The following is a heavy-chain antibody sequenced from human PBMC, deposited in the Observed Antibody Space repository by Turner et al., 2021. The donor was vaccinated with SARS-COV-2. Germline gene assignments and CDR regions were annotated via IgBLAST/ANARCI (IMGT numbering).Heavy chain of an antibody. V-gene: IGHV3-7*01. J-gene: IGHJ4*02. CDR2: IKQDGSEK. CDR3: ARSPGYYFDY. Sequence: EVQLLESGGGLVQPGGSLRLSCAASGFTFSRYWMSWVRQAPGKGLDWVANIKQDGSEKHFVDSVKGRFTISRDNAKNSLSLQMNSLRAEDTAVYYCARSPGYYFDYWGQGTLVTVSS. CDR1: GFTFSRYW. D-gene: IGHD2-2*01.